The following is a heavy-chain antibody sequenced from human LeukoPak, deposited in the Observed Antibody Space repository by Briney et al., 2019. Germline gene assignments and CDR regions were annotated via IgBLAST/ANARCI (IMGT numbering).Heavy chain of an antibody. J-gene: IGHJ5*02. CDR2: INPKSGGT. CDR1: GYIFTGYY. CDR3: ATLWFQEFYP. V-gene: IGHV1-2*02. D-gene: IGHD2-21*01. Sequence: ASVKVSRKASGYIFTGYYMHWVRQPPGQGLERMGCINPKSGGTNYAQKFQGRVTMTRDTSISKAYMELSRLRSDDTAVYYCATLWFQEFYPWGQGTLFTVSS.